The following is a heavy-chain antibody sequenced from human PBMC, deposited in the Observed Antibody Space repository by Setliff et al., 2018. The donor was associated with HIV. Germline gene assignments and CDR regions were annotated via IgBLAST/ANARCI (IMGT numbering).Heavy chain of an antibody. V-gene: IGHV4-31*03. Sequence: PSETLSLTCTVSGGSISSGAYYWSWIRQHPGKGLEWIGYIYYCGSTYYNPSLKSRVTISVETSKNQVSLKLSSVTAADTAVYYCASSHTGYSSSSGAFDIWGQGTMVTVSS. CDR3: ASSHTGYSSSSGAFDI. CDR1: GGSISSGAYY. CDR2: IYYCGST. J-gene: IGHJ3*02. D-gene: IGHD6-6*01.